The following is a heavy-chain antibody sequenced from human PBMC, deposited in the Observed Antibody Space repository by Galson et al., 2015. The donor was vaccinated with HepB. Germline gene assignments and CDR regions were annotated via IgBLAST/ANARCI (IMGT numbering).Heavy chain of an antibody. Sequence: KVSCKASGGTFSSYAISWVRQAPGQGLEWMGGIIPIFGTANYAQKFQGRVTITADESTSTAYMELSSLRSEDTAVYYCARDGYYDSSGYYSRAFDIWGQGTMVTVSS. V-gene: IGHV1-69*01. D-gene: IGHD3-22*01. J-gene: IGHJ3*02. CDR2: IIPIFGTA. CDR1: GGTFSSYA. CDR3: ARDGYYDSSGYYSRAFDI.